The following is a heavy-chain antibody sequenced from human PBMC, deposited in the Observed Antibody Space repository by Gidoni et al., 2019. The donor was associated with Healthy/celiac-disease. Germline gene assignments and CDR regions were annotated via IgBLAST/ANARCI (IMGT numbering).Heavy chain of an antibody. D-gene: IGHD5-12*01. CDR1: GGTFSRYT. V-gene: IGHV1-69*08. J-gene: IGHJ4*02. CDR2: IIPILGIA. CDR3: ARDLSTRRDGYNKGGFDY. Sequence: QVQLVQSGAEVTKPGSSVKVSCKASGGTFSRYTISWVRQAPGQGLEWMGRIIPILGIANYAQKFQGRVTITADKSTSTAYMELSSLRSEDTAVYYCARDLSTRRDGYNKGGFDYWGQGTLVTVSS.